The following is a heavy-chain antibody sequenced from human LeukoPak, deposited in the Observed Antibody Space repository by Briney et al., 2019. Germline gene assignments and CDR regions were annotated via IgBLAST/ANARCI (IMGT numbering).Heavy chain of an antibody. CDR1: RFTFSDYY. V-gene: IGHV3-11*01. Sequence: GGSLRLSCAASRFTFSDYYMSWVRQAPGKGLAWVSYMSSGGSTRSYAESVKGRFTISRDHAENSLYLQMNSLRVEDTAVYYCARVLRGGNSGYTFDIWGQGTMVTVSS. D-gene: IGHD4-23*01. CDR2: MSSGGSTR. J-gene: IGHJ3*02. CDR3: ARVLRGGNSGYTFDI.